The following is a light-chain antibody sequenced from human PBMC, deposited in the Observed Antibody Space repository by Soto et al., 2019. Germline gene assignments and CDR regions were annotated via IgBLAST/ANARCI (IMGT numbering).Light chain of an antibody. CDR1: QSIASW. CDR3: QQYDTYWT. CDR2: DAS. J-gene: IGKJ3*01. V-gene: IGKV1-5*01. Sequence: IQRTQSPSTLSACVGDRVTITYRASQSIASWLAWYQQKPGKAPKLLIYDASELESGVPSRFSGSRSGTEFTLTSSSLQPDDFATYYCQQYDTYWTFGPGTKADIK.